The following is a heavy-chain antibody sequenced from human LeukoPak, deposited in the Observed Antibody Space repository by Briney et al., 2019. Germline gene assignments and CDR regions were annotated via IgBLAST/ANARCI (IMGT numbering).Heavy chain of an antibody. J-gene: IGHJ4*02. Sequence: SETLSPTCTVSGGSISGYYWTWIRQPPGKGLEWIGYIYDSGSTNQNPSLKSRVTISLDTSKNQSSLKLNSVTTADTAVYYCARSRDAYILGHWGQGILVTVSS. V-gene: IGHV4-59*01. CDR2: IYDSGST. CDR3: ARSRDAYILGH. D-gene: IGHD5-24*01. CDR1: GGSISGYY.